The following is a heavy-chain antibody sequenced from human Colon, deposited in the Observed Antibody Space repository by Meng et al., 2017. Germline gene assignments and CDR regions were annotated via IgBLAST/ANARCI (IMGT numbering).Heavy chain of an antibody. CDR3: ARDIYDSSGYSYFDF. Sequence: VLLVQFGVEVTEPGSSVKASCRAAWGTSILFTFSWGRQAPGQGLEWMGRLIPFVGTKYAYKFQDRVTITADKATSTAYMELSSLRSDNTAVYYCARDIYDSSGYSYFDFWGQGTLVTVSS. CDR2: LIPFVGT. V-gene: IGHV1-69*08. J-gene: IGHJ4*02. CDR1: WGTSILFT. D-gene: IGHD3-22*01.